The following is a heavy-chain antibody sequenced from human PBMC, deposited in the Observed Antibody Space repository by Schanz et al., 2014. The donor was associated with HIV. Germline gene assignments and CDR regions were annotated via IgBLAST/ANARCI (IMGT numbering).Heavy chain of an antibody. Sequence: EALLLESGGGLEQPGGSLRLSCAASGFNFNNYAMTWVRQAPGKGLEWVSAISTGGERTFYADSVKGRVTISRDNSKNTLYLQMNSLRVEDTAVYYCAKADEIRHFDWYHPPFDSWGQGTLVTV. CDR1: GFNFNNYA. D-gene: IGHD3-9*01. J-gene: IGHJ4*02. CDR2: ISTGGERT. V-gene: IGHV3-23*01. CDR3: AKADEIRHFDWYHPPFDS.